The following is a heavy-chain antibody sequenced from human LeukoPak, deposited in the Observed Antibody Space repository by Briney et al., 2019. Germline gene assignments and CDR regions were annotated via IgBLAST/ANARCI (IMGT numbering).Heavy chain of an antibody. Sequence: PGRSLRLSCAASGFTFSSYGMHWVRQAPGKGLEWVAVIWYDGSNKYYADSVKGRFTISRDNSKNTLYLLMNSLRAEDTAVYYCARDSDTAMVNYWGQGTLVTVSS. CDR1: GFTFSSYG. CDR3: ARDSDTAMVNY. V-gene: IGHV3-33*01. J-gene: IGHJ4*02. CDR2: IWYDGSNK. D-gene: IGHD5-18*01.